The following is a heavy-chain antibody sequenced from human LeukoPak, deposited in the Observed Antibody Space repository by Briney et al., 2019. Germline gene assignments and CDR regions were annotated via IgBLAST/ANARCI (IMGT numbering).Heavy chain of an antibody. CDR3: ARVPARGEGPRDAFDI. CDR2: INPNSGGT. CDR1: GYTFTGYY. V-gene: IGHV1-2*02. J-gene: IGHJ3*02. Sequence: ASVKVSCKASGYTFTGYYMHWVRQAPGQGLEWMGWINPNSGGTNYAQKFQGRVTMTRDTSISTAYMELSRLRSDDTAVYYCARVPARGEGPRDAFDIWGQGTMVTVSS. D-gene: IGHD3-10*01.